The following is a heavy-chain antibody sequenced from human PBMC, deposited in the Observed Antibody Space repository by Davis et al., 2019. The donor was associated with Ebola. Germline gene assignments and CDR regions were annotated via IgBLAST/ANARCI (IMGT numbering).Heavy chain of an antibody. CDR1: GASLTSYY. V-gene: IGHV4-59*01. D-gene: IGHD1-26*01. CDR3: ARGGAPED. CDR2: IYHSGST. Sequence: MPSETLSLTCTVSGASLTSYYWTWIRQPPGKGLEWIGYIYHSGSTNYSPSLKGRVSISIDTSKNQFSLNVKSVTAADTAVYYCARGGAPEDWGQGTLVTVSS. J-gene: IGHJ4*02.